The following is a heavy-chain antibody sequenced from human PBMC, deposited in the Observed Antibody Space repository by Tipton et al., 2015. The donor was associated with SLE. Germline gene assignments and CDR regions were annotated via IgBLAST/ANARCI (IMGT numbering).Heavy chain of an antibody. CDR1: GGSISSSSYY. CDR2: IYYSGST. D-gene: IGHD6-13*01. V-gene: IGHV4-39*01. Sequence: TLSLTCTVSGGSISSSSYYWGWIRQPPGKGLEWIGSIYYSGSTYYNPSLKSRVTISVDTSKNQFSLKLSSVTAADTAVYYCARADAGSFHYWGQGTLVTVSS. J-gene: IGHJ4*02. CDR3: ARADAGSFHY.